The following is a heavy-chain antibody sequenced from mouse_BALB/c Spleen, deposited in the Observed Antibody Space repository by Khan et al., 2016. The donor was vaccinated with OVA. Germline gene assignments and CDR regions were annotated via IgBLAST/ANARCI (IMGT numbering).Heavy chain of an antibody. CDR2: INSNGGST. CDR1: GFTFSSYG. V-gene: IGHV5-6-3*01. Sequence: EVQGVESGGGLVQPGGSLKLSCAASGFTFSSYGMSWVRQTPDKRLELVATINSNGGSTYYPDSVKGLFTISRDNAKNTLYLQMSSLKSEDTAMYYCARMARTINWGQGTTLTVSS. CDR3: ARMARTIN. J-gene: IGHJ2*01.